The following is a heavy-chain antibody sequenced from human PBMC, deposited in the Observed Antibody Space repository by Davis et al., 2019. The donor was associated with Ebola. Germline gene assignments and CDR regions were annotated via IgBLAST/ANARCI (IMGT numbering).Heavy chain of an antibody. J-gene: IGHJ6*02. CDR1: FTSYY. V-gene: IGHV1-18*04. Sequence: ASVKVSCKASFTSYYVHWVRQAPGQGLEWMGWINAGNGNTNYAQKLQGRVAMTTDTSTSTAYMELRSLRSDDTAVYYCARDRLISVVTNYYYYGMDVWGQGTTVTVSS. CDR3: ARDRLISVVTNYYYYGMDV. CDR2: INAGNGNT. D-gene: IGHD2-21*02.